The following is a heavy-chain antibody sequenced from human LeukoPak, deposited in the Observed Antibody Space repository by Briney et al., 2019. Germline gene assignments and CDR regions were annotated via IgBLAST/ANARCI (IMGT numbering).Heavy chain of an antibody. CDR1: GFTFSSYA. D-gene: IGHD6-19*01. Sequence: PGGSLRLSCVGSGFTFSSYAMHWVRQAPGKGLEWVAVISYDGSNKYSADSVRGRFTISRDNSKNTVYLQINSLRAEDTAVYSCARAGAVVGPFDYWGQGTLVTVSS. CDR2: ISYDGSNK. J-gene: IGHJ4*02. V-gene: IGHV3-30-3*01. CDR3: ARAGAVVGPFDY.